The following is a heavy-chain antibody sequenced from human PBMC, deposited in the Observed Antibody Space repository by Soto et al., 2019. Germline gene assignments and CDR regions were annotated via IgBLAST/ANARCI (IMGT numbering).Heavy chain of an antibody. CDR2: ITPYNGNI. CDR3: ARISARRNDFDV. J-gene: IGHJ3*01. Sequence: QVQLVQSGAEVKNPGASVKVSCQASNYLFGAFGISWVRQAPGQGLEWMGWITPYNGNIHYAEKFQDRVTMTADKSTTTAYMEVGRLTSDDTAVYFCARISARRNDFDVWGQGTVVTVSS. V-gene: IGHV1-18*01. CDR1: NYLFGAFG.